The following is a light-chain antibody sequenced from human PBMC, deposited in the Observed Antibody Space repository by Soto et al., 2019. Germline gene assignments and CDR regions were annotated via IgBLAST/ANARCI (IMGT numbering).Light chain of an antibody. V-gene: IGKV3-15*01. CDR1: HTVGYS. CDR2: GAS. Sequence: EIMMTQSPATLSLSPGEGATLSCRASHTVGYSLAWYQQKPGQAPRLLIYGASTRVTGIPARFSGSGSQTEFTLTISRLQSEDFAVYYCQQYRNWPAYTFGQGTKLEIK. CDR3: QQYRNWPAYT. J-gene: IGKJ2*01.